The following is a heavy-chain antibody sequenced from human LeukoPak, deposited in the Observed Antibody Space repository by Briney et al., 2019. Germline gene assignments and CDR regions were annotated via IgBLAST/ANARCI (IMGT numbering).Heavy chain of an antibody. V-gene: IGHV1-8*03. CDR3: ARVGSYGYYYYYYYYMDV. CDR1: GYTFTSYD. Sequence: ASVTVSCKASGYTFTSYDINWVRQATGQGLEWMGWMNPNSGNTGYAQKFQGRVTITRNTSISTAYMELSSLRSEDTAVYYCARVGSYGYYYYYYYYMDVWGKGATVTVSS. D-gene: IGHD5-18*01. J-gene: IGHJ6*03. CDR2: MNPNSGNT.